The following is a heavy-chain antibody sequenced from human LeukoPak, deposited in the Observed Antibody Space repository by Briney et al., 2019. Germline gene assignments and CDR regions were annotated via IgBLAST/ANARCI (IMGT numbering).Heavy chain of an antibody. J-gene: IGHJ6*03. CDR3: ARGEQQLPNYYYYYMDV. D-gene: IGHD6-13*01. CDR1: GYTFTSYG. V-gene: IGHV1-18*01. Sequence: ASVKVSCKASGYTFTSYGISWVRQAPGQGLEWMGWISAYNGNTNYAQKLQGRVTMTTDTSTSTAYMELRSLRSDDTAVYYCARGEQQLPNYYYYYMDVWGKGTTVTVFS. CDR2: ISAYNGNT.